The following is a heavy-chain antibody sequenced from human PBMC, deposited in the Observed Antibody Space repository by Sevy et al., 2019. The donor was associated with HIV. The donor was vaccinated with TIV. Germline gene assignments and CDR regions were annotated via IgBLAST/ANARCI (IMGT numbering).Heavy chain of an antibody. CDR1: GFTFSIYA. CDR2: ISGGSDDR. D-gene: IGHD6-13*01. CDR3: AKERPNTSSWIFDY. Sequence: GGSLRLSCAASGFTFSIYAMSWVRQAPGKGLEWVSGISGGSDDRYYADSVRGRFTISRDSSNNTLYMQMSGLRAEDTAIYYCAKERPNTSSWIFDYWGQGTLVTVSS. V-gene: IGHV3-23*01. J-gene: IGHJ4*02.